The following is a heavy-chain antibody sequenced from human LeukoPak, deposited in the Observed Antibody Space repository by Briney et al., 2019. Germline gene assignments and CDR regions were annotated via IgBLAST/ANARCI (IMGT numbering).Heavy chain of an antibody. CDR3: AKAGYSSGWDYWYFDL. D-gene: IGHD6-19*01. Sequence: PGRSLRLSCTASGFTFDDYAMHWVRQAPGKGLEWVSGISWNSGSIGYADSVKGRFTISRDNAKNSLYLQMNSLRAEDTALYYCAKAGYSSGWDYWYFDLWGRGTLVTVFS. CDR2: ISWNSGSI. V-gene: IGHV3-9*01. CDR1: GFTFDDYA. J-gene: IGHJ2*01.